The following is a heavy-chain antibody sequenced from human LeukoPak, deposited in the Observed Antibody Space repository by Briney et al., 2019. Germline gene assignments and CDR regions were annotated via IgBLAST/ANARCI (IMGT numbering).Heavy chain of an antibody. D-gene: IGHD6-25*01. J-gene: IGHJ3*02. CDR2: ISSSSSYI. CDR1: GFPFTDAW. CDR3: ARDLSGFPYGFDI. Sequence: PGGSLRLSCAASGFPFTDAWMTWVRQAPGKGLEWVSSISSSSSYIYYADSVKGRFTISRDNAKNSLYLQMNSLRAEDTAVYYCARDLSGFPYGFDIWGQGTMVTVSS. V-gene: IGHV3-21*01.